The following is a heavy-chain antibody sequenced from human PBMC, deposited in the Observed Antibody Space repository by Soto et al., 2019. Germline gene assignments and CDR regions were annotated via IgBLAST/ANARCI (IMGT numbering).Heavy chain of an antibody. D-gene: IGHD3-22*01. CDR3: ARAIDSSGYLGY. Sequence: TLSLTGTVSGGSISSGGYYWSWIRQHPGKGLEWIGYIYYSGSTYYNPSLKSRVTISVDTSKNQFSLKLSSVTAADTAVYYCARAIDSSGYLGYWGQGTLVTVSS. V-gene: IGHV4-31*03. CDR1: GGSISSGGYY. J-gene: IGHJ4*02. CDR2: IYYSGST.